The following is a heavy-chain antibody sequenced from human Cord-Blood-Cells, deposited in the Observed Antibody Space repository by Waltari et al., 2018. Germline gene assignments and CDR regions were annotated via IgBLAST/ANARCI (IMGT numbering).Heavy chain of an antibody. CDR1: GGSFSGYS. J-gene: IGHJ4*02. CDR2: INHSGST. Sequence: QVQLQQWGAGLLKPSETLSLTCAVNGGSFSGYSWSWIRQPPGKGLEWIGEINHSGSTNYNPSLKSRVTISVDTSKNQFSLKLSSVTAADTAVYYCARVGRYSSGWYTGGSDYWGQGTLVTVSS. D-gene: IGHD6-19*01. CDR3: ARVGRYSSGWYTGGSDY. V-gene: IGHV4-34*01.